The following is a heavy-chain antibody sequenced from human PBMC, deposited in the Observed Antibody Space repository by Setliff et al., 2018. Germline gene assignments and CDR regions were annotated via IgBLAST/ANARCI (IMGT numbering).Heavy chain of an antibody. Sequence: GGSLRLSCAASGFSFTDSAMSWVRQAPGKGLEWVSVISASGGSTYYADSVKGRFTISRDNSKNTLYLQMNSLRAEDTAVYYCAKDFRDLGYSDYWGQGTLVTVSS. CDR2: ISASGGST. CDR3: AKDFRDLGYSDY. J-gene: IGHJ4*02. CDR1: GFSFTDSA. V-gene: IGHV3-23*01.